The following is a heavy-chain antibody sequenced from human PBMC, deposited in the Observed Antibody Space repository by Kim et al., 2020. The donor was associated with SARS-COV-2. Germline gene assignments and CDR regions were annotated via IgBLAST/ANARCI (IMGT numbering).Heavy chain of an antibody. D-gene: IGHD3-3*01. CDR3: AKDRDYDFWSGVYGMDV. V-gene: IGHV3-23*01. J-gene: IGHJ6*02. CDR2: ISGSGGST. Sequence: GGSLRLSCAASGFTFSSYAMSWVRQAPGKGLEWVSAISGSGGSTYYADSVKGRFTISRDNSKNTLYLQMNSLRAEDTAVYYCAKDRDYDFWSGVYGMDVWGQGTTVTVSS. CDR1: GFTFSSYA.